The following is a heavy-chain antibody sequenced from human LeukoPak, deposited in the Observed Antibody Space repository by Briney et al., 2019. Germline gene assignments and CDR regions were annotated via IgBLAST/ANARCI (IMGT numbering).Heavy chain of an antibody. J-gene: IGHJ4*02. CDR1: GFTFSSYG. V-gene: IGHV3-33*01. CDR2: IWYDGSNK. D-gene: IGHD4-17*01. CDR3: AREATPRTTVTTWSDY. Sequence: GGSLRLSCAASGFTFSSYGMRGVRQAPGEGLEWVAVIWYDGSNKYYADSVKGRFTISRDNSKNTLYLQMNSLRAEDTAVYYCAREATPRTTVTTWSDYWGQGTLVTVSS.